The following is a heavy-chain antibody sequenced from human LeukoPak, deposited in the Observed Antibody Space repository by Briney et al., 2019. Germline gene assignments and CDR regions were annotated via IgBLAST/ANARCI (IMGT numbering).Heavy chain of an antibody. CDR1: GYTFTDYY. CDR2: VDPEDGET. Sequence: ASVKVSCKASGYTFTDYYMHWVQQAPGKGLEWMGRVDPEDGETIYAEKFQGRVTITADTSTDTAYMELSSLRSEDTAVYYCATWAGGLDSHLWGQGTLDTVSS. D-gene: IGHD5/OR15-5a*01. CDR3: ATWAGGLDSHL. J-gene: IGHJ5*02. V-gene: IGHV1-69-2*01.